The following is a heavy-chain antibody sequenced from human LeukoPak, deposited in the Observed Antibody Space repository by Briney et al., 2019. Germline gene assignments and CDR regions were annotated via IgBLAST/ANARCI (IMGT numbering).Heavy chain of an antibody. D-gene: IGHD3-22*01. V-gene: IGHV3-23*01. Sequence: PGGSLRLSCAASGFTFSSYGMSWVRQAPGKGLEWVSAISGSGGSTYYADSVKGRFTISRDNSKNTLYLQMNSLRAEDTAVYYCAKDGMDTMIVVVIQRGSSFFDYWGQGTLVTVSS. CDR1: GFTFSSYG. CDR3: AKDGMDTMIVVVIQRGSSFFDY. J-gene: IGHJ4*02. CDR2: ISGSGGST.